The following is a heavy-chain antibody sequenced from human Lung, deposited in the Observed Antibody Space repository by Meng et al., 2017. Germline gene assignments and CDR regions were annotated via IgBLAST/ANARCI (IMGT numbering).Heavy chain of an antibody. CDR3: ARDERATQFEY. CDR1: GFSFRSYG. Sequence: QGRLVGSGGGVVQPGKSLGVSCEASGFSFRSYGMHWVRQAPGKGLEWVAVIWNDGSNQYYADSVKGRFSISRDNSKNTLFLQMNSLRAEDTAMYFCARDERATQFEYWGQGTLVTVSS. CDR2: IWNDGSNQ. V-gene: IGHV3-33*01. J-gene: IGHJ4*02.